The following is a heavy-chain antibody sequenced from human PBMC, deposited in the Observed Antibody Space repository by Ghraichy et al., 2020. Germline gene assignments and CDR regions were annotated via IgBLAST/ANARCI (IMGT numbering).Heavy chain of an antibody. J-gene: IGHJ4*02. D-gene: IGHD1-7*01. V-gene: IGHV3-53*01. Sequence: GESLNISCAASGFSVSDSYMGWVRQAPGMGLEWVSYIFSGGETFYTDSVKGRFTISRDSSKNTVFLQMNSLSAEDTAVYFCARAKNYHFAYWGQGTLVTVSS. CDR2: IFSGGET. CDR3: ARAKNYHFAY. CDR1: GFSVSDSY.